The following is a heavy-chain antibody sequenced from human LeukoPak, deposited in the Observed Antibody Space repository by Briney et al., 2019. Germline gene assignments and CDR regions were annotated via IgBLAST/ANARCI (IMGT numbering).Heavy chain of an antibody. V-gene: IGHV3-7*01. CDR1: GFTFSSYW. CDR3: AREFHGRHDWFDP. Sequence: PGGSLRLSCAASGFTFSSYWMSWVRQAPGKGLEWVANIKQDGSEKYYVDSVKGRFTISRDNAKNSLYLQMNSLRAEDTAVYYCAREFHGRHDWFDPWGQGTLVTVSS. J-gene: IGHJ5*02. CDR2: IKQDGSEK.